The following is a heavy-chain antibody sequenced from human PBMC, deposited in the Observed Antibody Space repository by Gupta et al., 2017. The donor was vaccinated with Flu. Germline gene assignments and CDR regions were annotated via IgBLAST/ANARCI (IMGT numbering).Heavy chain of an antibody. J-gene: IGHJ4*02. CDR3: AKERDATVDY. V-gene: IGHV3-23*01. CDR1: GFTFSSYA. Sequence: EVQLLESGGALVQPGGSLRLSCAGSGFTFSSYAMNWVRQAPGKGLEWVSAIRDSGSRTYYADSVKGRFTISRDNSKNTVFLQMNSLRAEDTAVYYCAKERDATVDYWGQGTLVTVSS. CDR2: IRDSGSRT.